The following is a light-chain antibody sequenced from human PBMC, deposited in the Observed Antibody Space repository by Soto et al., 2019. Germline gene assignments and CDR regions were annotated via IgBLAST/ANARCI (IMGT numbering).Light chain of an antibody. CDR1: QAIAGW. CDR2: GTS. Sequence: DIQMIQSPSSVYASVGDRVTVACRSSQAIAGWSAWYQQKPGKAPRLLIYGTSTLQSGVPSRFSGSGSGTDFTLTINSLQPEDFATYYCQQAYSFPLTFGGGTKVDIK. V-gene: IGKV1D-12*01. J-gene: IGKJ4*01. CDR3: QQAYSFPLT.